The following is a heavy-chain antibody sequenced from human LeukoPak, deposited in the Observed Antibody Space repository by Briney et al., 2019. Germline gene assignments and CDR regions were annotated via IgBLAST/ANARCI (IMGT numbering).Heavy chain of an antibody. CDR3: ARASGSYWWFDS. CDR1: GYTFTSYG. Sequence: ASVKVSCKASGYTFTSYGINWVRQAPGQGLEWMGWIRVYNGNTNYAQKLQGRVTMTTDTSTSTVYMELSRLRSDDTAVYYCARASGSYWWFDSWGQGTLVTVSS. CDR2: IRVYNGNT. D-gene: IGHD1-26*01. J-gene: IGHJ5*01. V-gene: IGHV1-18*01.